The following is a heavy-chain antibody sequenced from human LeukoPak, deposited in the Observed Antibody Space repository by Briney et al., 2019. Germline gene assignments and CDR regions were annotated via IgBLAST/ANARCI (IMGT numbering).Heavy chain of an antibody. D-gene: IGHD3-10*01. CDR2: ISYDGSNK. Sequence: GRSLRLSCAASGFTFSSYAMHWVRQAPGKGLEWVAVISYDGSNKYYADSVKGRFTISRDNSKNTLYLQMNSLRAEDTAVYYCARVKGYGSGSYDYWGQGTLVTVSS. CDR1: GFTFSSYA. J-gene: IGHJ4*02. CDR3: ARVKGYGSGSYDY. V-gene: IGHV3-30-3*01.